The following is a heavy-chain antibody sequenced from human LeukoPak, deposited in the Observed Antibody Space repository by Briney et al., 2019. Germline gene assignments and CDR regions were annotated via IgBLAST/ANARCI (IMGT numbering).Heavy chain of an antibody. CDR1: AFIFSGHW. CDR3: IRDFRSADL. V-gene: IGHV3-74*01. Sequence: PGGSLRLSCEGSAFIFSGHWMNWVRQPPGKGLVWVSRIYVDGRTTNYADSVKGRFTISRDNAKNTVYLEMNSLSVEDTATYYCIRDFRSADLWGQGTLVTVTS. CDR2: IYVDGRTT. J-gene: IGHJ5*02.